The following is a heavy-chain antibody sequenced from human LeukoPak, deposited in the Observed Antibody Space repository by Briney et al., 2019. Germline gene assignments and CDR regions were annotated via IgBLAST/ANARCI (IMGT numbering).Heavy chain of an antibody. V-gene: IGHV4-4*07. CDR1: GGSISSYY. D-gene: IGHD5-18*01. CDR3: ARGGDSYGPTYYYYMDV. Sequence: SETLSLTCTVSGGSISSYYWSWIRQPAGKGLEWIGRIYTSGSTNYNPSLKSRVTMSVDTSKNQFSLKLSSVTAADTAVYYCARGGDSYGPTYYYYMDVWGKGTTVTVSS. J-gene: IGHJ6*03. CDR2: IYTSGST.